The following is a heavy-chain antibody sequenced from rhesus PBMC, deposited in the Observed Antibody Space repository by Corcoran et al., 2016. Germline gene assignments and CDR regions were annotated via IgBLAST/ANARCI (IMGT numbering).Heavy chain of an antibody. Sequence: QVQLQESGPGLVKPSETLSLTCAVSGGSISSSNWWSWIRQPPGKGRGWIGYISGGNGTTSPNPALKSRVTISKDTAKNQFSLKLGSVTAADTAVYYCARGATARRYYFDYWGQGVLVTVSS. J-gene: IGHJ4*01. CDR3: ARGATARRYYFDY. V-gene: IGHV4S19*01. CDR2: ISGGNGTT. D-gene: IGHD5-36*01. CDR1: GGSISSSNW.